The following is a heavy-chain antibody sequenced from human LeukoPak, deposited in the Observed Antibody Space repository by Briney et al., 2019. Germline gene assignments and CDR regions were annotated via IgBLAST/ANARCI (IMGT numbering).Heavy chain of an antibody. Sequence: GGSLRLSCAASGFTFSSYAMSWVRQAPGKGLEWVSAISGSGGSTYYADSVKGRFTISRDNSKNTLYLQMNSLRAEDTAVYYCAKDILGYCSGGSCHDYFDYWGQGTLVTVSS. V-gene: IGHV3-23*01. CDR1: GFTFSSYA. J-gene: IGHJ4*02. CDR3: AKDILGYCSGGSCHDYFDY. CDR2: ISGSGGST. D-gene: IGHD2-15*01.